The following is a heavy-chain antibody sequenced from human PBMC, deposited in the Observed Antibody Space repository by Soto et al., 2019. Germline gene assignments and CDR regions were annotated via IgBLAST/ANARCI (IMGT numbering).Heavy chain of an antibody. Sequence: GGSLRLSCAAPGFTSSNYLVHWVRQAPGKGLVWVSRIKSDGSSTSYADSVKGRFTISRDNAKNTLDLQMHGLRAEDMAVYYCARSVRSGSFPYYYYAMDVWGQGT. D-gene: IGHD3-10*01. CDR3: ARSVRSGSFPYYYYAMDV. J-gene: IGHJ6*02. CDR2: IKSDGSST. V-gene: IGHV3-74*01. CDR1: GFTSSNYL.